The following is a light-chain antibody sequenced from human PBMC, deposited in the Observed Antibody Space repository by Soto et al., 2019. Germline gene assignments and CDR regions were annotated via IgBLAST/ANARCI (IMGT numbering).Light chain of an antibody. CDR1: SSDVGGYNY. Sequence: QSALTQPASVSGSPGQSITIPCTGTSSDVGGYNYVSWYQSHPGEAPKLIIYDVSNRPSGVSDRFSGSKSGNTASLAISGLQAEDEADYYCSSYTSSISYVFGTGTKVTVL. CDR2: DVS. CDR3: SSYTSSISYV. V-gene: IGLV2-14*03. J-gene: IGLJ1*01.